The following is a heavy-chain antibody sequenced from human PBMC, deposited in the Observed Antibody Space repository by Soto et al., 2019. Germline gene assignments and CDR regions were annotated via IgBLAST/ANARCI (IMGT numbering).Heavy chain of an antibody. CDR1: GYTFTIYY. D-gene: IGHD2-15*01. CDR2: INPSGGST. CDR3: ARGPNCSGGSCQPHYYYYYYMDV. J-gene: IGHJ6*03. V-gene: IGHV1-46*03. Sequence: ASVKVSCKASGYTFTIYYMHWVRQAPGQGLEWMGIINPSGGSTSYAQKFQGRVTMTRDTSTSTVYMELSSLRSEDTAVYYCARGPNCSGGSCQPHYYYYYYMDVWGKGTTVTVSS.